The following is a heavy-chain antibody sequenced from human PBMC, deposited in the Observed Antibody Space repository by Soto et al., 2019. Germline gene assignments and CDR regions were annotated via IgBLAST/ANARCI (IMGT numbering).Heavy chain of an antibody. D-gene: IGHD1-1*01. V-gene: IGHV3-53*01. CDR1: GLTISGKKY. CDR3: ATWHEREHAYHV. Sequence: DVQLVESGGGLIQPGESLRLSCAAFGLTISGKKYVAWVRQAPGKGLEWVSALYDVDGSFYADSVKGRFTTSSDSSKTTVYLQMNYLRPDDTAVYYCATWHEREHAYHVWGQGTTVTVSS. CDR2: LYDVDGS. J-gene: IGHJ3*01.